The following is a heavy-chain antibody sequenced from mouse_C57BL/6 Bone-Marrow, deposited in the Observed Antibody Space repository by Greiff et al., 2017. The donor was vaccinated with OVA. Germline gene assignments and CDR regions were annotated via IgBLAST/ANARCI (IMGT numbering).Heavy chain of an antibody. J-gene: IGHJ1*03. CDR1: GFTFSSYA. CDR3: ARYSNWYFDV. D-gene: IGHD2-5*01. CDR2: ISDGGSYT. V-gene: IGHV5-4*03. Sequence: EVKLVESGGGLVKPGGSLKLSCAASGFTFSSYAMSWVRQTPEKRLEWVATISDGGSYTYYPDNVKGRFTITRDNDKNNLYLQMSHLKSTDTTMYYCARYSNWYFDVWGTGTTVTVSS.